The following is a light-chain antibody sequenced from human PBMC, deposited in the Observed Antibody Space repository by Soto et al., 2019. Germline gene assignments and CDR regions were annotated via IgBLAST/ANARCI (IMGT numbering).Light chain of an antibody. CDR2: SNN. J-gene: IGLJ2*01. CDR1: SSNIGSNT. CDR3: AAWDDSLNGPVV. Sequence: QSVLTQPPSASGTPGQRVTISCSGSSSNIGSNTVNWYQQLPGTAPKLLIYSNNQRPSGVPDRFSGSKSGTSASLAISGLQSEDEADYYWAAWDDSLNGPVVFGGGTKRTGL. V-gene: IGLV1-44*01.